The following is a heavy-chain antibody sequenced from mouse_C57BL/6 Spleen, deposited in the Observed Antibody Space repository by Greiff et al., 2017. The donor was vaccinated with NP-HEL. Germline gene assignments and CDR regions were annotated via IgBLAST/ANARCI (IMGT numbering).Heavy chain of an antibody. J-gene: IGHJ3*01. CDR2: ISSGSSTN. Sequence: EVKLVESGGGLVKPGGSLKLSCAASGFTFSDYGMHWVRQAPEKGLEWVAYISSGSSTNYYADTVKGRFTISRDNAKNTLFLQMTSLRSEDTAMYYCAPRSFAYWGQGTLVTVSA. CDR3: APRSFAY. CDR1: GFTFSDYG. V-gene: IGHV5-17*01.